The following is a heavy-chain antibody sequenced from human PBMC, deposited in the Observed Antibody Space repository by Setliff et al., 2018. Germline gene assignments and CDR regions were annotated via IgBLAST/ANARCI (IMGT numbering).Heavy chain of an antibody. CDR2: IKQDGSEI. CDR1: GLTFSSYW. Sequence: GGSLRLSCAASGLTFSSYWMTWVRQAPGKGLEWLADIKQDGSEIYSVDSVKGRFSISRDNAKNSLYLQMNSLRAEDTAVYYCAKLVWLTTWYYMDVWGKGTTVTVSS. CDR3: AKLVWLTTWYYMDV. D-gene: IGHD5-18*01. J-gene: IGHJ6*03. V-gene: IGHV3-7*03.